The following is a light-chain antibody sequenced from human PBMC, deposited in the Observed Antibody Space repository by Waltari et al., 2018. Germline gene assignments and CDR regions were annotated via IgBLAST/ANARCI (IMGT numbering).Light chain of an antibody. CDR1: SGPSTYA. CDR2: LNTDGSH. CDR3: QTWDTDSYVI. Sequence: QLVLTQSPSASASLGASVKLTCTLSSGPSTYAIAWHQQQPEKGPRYLMKLNTDGSHNEGDGIPDCFSGSSSGAERYLTISSLQSEDEADYYCQTWDTDSYVIFGGGTKLTVL. J-gene: IGLJ2*01. V-gene: IGLV4-69*01.